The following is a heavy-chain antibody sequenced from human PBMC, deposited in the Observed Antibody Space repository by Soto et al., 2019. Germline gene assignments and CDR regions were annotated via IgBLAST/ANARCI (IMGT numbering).Heavy chain of an antibody. CDR3: TTSSGY. CDR2: IRSKADNYAT. CDR1: GFTFSDST. V-gene: IGHV3-73*01. Sequence: EVQLVESGGGLVQPGESLKLSCAASGFTFSDSTMHWVRQPSGKGLEWIGRIRSKADNYATAYAASVKGRFTISRDDSENTAYLQMNSLKTEDTAVFYCTTSSGYWGQGTLVTVSS. D-gene: IGHD3-22*01. J-gene: IGHJ4*02.